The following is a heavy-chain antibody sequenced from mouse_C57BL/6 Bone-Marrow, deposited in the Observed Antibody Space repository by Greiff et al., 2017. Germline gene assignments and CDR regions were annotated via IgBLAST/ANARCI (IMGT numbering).Heavy chain of an antibody. CDR1: GFSLTSYG. CDR2: IWRGGST. CDR3: AIHYYGSSYDYAMDY. J-gene: IGHJ4*01. Sequence: ESGPGLVQPSQSLSITCTVSGFSLTSYGVHWVRQSPGKGLEWLGVIWRGGSTDYNAAFMSRLSITKDNSKSQVFFKMNSLQADDTAIYYCAIHYYGSSYDYAMDYWGQGTSVTVSS. V-gene: IGHV2-5*01. D-gene: IGHD1-1*01.